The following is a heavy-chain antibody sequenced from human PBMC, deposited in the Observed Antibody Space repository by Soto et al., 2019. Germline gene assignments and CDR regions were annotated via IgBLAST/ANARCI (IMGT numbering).Heavy chain of an antibody. CDR1: GYSFTSYW. CDR2: IDPSDSYT. J-gene: IGHJ6*02. D-gene: IGHD2-2*01. Sequence: PGESLKISCKGSGYSFTSYWISWVRQMPGKGLEWMGRIDPSDSYTNYSPSFQGHVTISADKSISTAYLQWSSLKASDTAMYYCARSGPTKYCSSTSCSHGYYYYGMDVWGQGTTVTVSS. CDR3: ARSGPTKYCSSTSCSHGYYYYGMDV. V-gene: IGHV5-10-1*01.